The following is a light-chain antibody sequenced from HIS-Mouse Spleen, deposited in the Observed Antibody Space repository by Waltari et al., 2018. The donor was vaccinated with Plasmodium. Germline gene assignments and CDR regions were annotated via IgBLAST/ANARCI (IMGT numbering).Light chain of an antibody. Sequence: SYELTQPPSVSVSPGQTARIHCSGDALPKKYAYWYQQKSGQAPVLVIDQDSKPPSGLPEIFSVSSSGTMATLTISGAQVEDEADYYCYSTDSSGNHSVFGGGTKLTVL. CDR1: ALPKKY. V-gene: IGLV3-10*01. CDR3: YSTDSSGNHSV. CDR2: QDS. J-gene: IGLJ3*02.